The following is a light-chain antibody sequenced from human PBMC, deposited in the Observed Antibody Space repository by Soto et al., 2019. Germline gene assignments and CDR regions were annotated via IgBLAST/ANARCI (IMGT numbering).Light chain of an antibody. V-gene: IGLV2-8*01. CDR3: SSFTTTNIWV. CDR2: EVN. J-gene: IGLJ3*02. Sequence: QSALTQPPSASGSPGQSVTISCTGTTSDVGGYEYVSWYQQHPGKAPKVLLYEVNKRPSGVPDRFSGSKSGNMASLTVSGLQAEDEAEYYCSSFTTTNIWVFGGGTKLTVL. CDR1: TSDVGGYEY.